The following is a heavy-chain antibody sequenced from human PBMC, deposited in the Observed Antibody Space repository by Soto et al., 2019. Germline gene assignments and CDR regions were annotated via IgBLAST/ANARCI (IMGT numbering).Heavy chain of an antibody. J-gene: IGHJ6*02. Sequence: ASVKVSCKASGYTFTSYGISWVRQAPTQGLEGMGWISAYNGDTNYAQKLQGRVTRTTYTSTSTAYMELRSLSSYDPAVYDCAREDFGFWSGYYKANRYYYGMDDWGQGTTDTVSS. CDR2: ISAYNGDT. V-gene: IGHV1-18*01. D-gene: IGHD3-3*01. CDR1: GYTFTSYG. CDR3: AREDFGFWSGYYKANRYYYGMDD.